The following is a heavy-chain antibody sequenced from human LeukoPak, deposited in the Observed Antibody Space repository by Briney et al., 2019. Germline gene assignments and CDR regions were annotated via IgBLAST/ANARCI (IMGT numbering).Heavy chain of an antibody. Sequence: GRSLRLSCAASGFTFSSYAMSWVRQAPGKGLEWVSAISGSGGSTYYADSVKGRFTISRDNSKNTLYLQMNSLRAEDTAVYYCAKGPAASIADNWFDPWGQGTLVTVSS. CDR1: GFTFSSYA. D-gene: IGHD6-6*01. CDR2: ISGSGGST. J-gene: IGHJ5*02. CDR3: AKGPAASIADNWFDP. V-gene: IGHV3-23*01.